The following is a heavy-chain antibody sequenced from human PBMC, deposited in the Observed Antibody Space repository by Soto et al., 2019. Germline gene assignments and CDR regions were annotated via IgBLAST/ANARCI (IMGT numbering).Heavy chain of an antibody. CDR3: AKKGGGDRILDY. D-gene: IGHD3-16*01. CDR1: GFSLSTSGVG. V-gene: IGHV2-5*02. CDR2: IYWDDAK. J-gene: IGHJ4*02. Sequence: QITLKESGPTLVKPTQTLTLTCTFSGFSLSTSGVGVGWIRQPPGKALEWLALIYWDDAKEYSPSLKSRLTNPKEHSKNQGVLKMANMDPLDHAHFFCAKKGGGDRILDYWGQGTLVTVSS.